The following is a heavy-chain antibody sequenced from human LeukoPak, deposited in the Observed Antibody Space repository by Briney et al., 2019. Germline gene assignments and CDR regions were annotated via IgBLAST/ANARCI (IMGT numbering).Heavy chain of an antibody. CDR3: AKDITMIVPPSGNY. Sequence: GGSLRLSCAASGFTLSDHYMDWVRQAPGKGLEWVGRTRNKANSYTTEHAASVKGRFTISRDDSKNSLHLQMNSLRTEDTAVYYCAKDITMIVPPSGNYWGQGTLVTVSS. J-gene: IGHJ4*02. CDR1: GFTLSDHY. CDR2: TRNKANSYTT. D-gene: IGHD3-22*01. V-gene: IGHV3-72*01.